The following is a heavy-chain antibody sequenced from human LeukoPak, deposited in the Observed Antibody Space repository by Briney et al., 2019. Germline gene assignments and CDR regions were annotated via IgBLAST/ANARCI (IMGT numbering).Heavy chain of an antibody. CDR1: GFTFSSYA. CDR3: ARDRSPGYYMDV. Sequence: GRSLKLSCAASGFTFSSYAMHWVRQAPGKGLEWVAVISYDGSNKYYADSVKGRFTISRDNSKNTLYLQMNSLRAEDTAVYYCARDRSPGYYMDVWGKGTTVTVSS. CDR2: ISYDGSNK. V-gene: IGHV3-30-3*01. J-gene: IGHJ6*03.